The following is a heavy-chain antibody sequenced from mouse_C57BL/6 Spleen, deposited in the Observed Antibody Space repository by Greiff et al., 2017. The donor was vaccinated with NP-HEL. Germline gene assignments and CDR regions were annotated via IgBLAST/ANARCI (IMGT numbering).Heavy chain of an antibody. Sequence: QVQLKQSGAELARPGASVKLSCKASGYTFTSYGISWVKQRTGQGLEWIGEIYPRSGNTYYNEKFKGKATLTADKSSSTAYMELRSLTSEDSAVYFCARGDYDYDGNYYAMDYWGQGTSVTVS. J-gene: IGHJ4*01. V-gene: IGHV1-81*01. CDR2: IYPRSGNT. CDR3: ARGDYDYDGNYYAMDY. D-gene: IGHD2-4*01. CDR1: GYTFTSYG.